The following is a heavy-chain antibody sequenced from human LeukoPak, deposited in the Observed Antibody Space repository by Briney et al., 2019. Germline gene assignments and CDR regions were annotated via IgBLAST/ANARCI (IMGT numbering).Heavy chain of an antibody. Sequence: PGGSLRLSCAASGFTFSNYWMNWVRQAPGKGLEWVANIKQDGSDKDYVDSVKGRFTISRDNAKNSLYLQMNSLRAEDTAVYYCAKAPTGYVPDHWGQGTLVTVSS. V-gene: IGHV3-7*03. J-gene: IGHJ4*02. D-gene: IGHD3-9*01. CDR1: GFTFSNYW. CDR2: IKQDGSDK. CDR3: AKAPTGYVPDH.